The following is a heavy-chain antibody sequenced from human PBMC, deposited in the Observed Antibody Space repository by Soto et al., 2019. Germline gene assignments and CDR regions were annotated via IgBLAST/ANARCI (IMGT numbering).Heavy chain of an antibody. CDR2: INHSGST. Sequence: SETLSLTCAVYGGSFSGYYWSWIRQPPGKGLEWIGEINHSGSTNYNPSLKSRVTISVDTSKNQFSLKLSSVTAADTAVYYCARVPTPSGFGEFLYSNWLDPSGQGTWVTVSS. V-gene: IGHV4-34*01. CDR3: ARVPTPSGFGEFLYSNWLDP. CDR1: GGSFSGYY. J-gene: IGHJ5*02. D-gene: IGHD3-10*01.